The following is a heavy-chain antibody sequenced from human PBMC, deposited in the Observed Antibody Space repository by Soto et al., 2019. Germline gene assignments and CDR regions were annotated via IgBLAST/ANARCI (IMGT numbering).Heavy chain of an antibody. CDR1: GASIGTNNW. V-gene: IGHV4-4*02. J-gene: IGHJ4*02. CDR2: VYHSGTT. CDR3: AVPGRGDFDY. D-gene: IGHD5-12*01. Sequence: SETLSLTCAVSGASIGTNNWWSWVRQPPGKGLEWIGEVYHSGTTNCNPSLKSRVTISIDKSKNQFSLTLTSMTAADTALYYCAVPGRGDFDYWSQGTLITVSS.